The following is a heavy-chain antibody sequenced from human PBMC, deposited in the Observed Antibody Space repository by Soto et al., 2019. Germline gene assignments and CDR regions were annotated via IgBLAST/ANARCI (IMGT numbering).Heavy chain of an antibody. D-gene: IGHD2-2*01. J-gene: IGHJ4*02. CDR1: GLTFSAYT. CDR2: ITGDSRYI. V-gene: IGHV3-21*01. Sequence: GGSLRLSCGASGLTFSAYTMNWVRQAPGKGLEWVSSITGDSRYIYYGDSVNGRFTTSRDNTQKSLYLQLNSLRVEDTALYYCARDEGHCSSTSCAYDWWGQGTQVTVSS. CDR3: ARDEGHCSSTSCAYDW.